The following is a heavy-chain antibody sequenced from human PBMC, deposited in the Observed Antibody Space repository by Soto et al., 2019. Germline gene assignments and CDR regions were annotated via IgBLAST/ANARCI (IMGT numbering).Heavy chain of an antibody. CDR2: INAYNGNT. J-gene: IGHJ4*02. Sequence: ASVKVSCKASGYTFTSYAMHWVRQAPGQRLEWMGWINAYNGNTKYSQKLQGRVTMTTDTSTSTAYMELRSLRSDDTAVYYCARDKDIVVVPAAMPFDYWGQGTLVTVSS. CDR1: GYTFTSYA. CDR3: ARDKDIVVVPAAMPFDY. V-gene: IGHV1-3*01. D-gene: IGHD2-2*01.